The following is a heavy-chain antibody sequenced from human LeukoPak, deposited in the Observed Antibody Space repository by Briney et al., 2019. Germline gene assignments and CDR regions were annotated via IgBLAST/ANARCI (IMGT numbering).Heavy chain of an antibody. Sequence: PGGSLRLSCAASGFTFSSYGMHWVRQAPGKGLEWVAFIRYDGSNKYYADSVKGRFTISRDNAKNSLYLQMNSLRAEDTAVYYCARSPVTNYYYYYMDVWGKGTTVTVSS. J-gene: IGHJ6*03. CDR2: IRYDGSNK. CDR1: GFTFSSYG. D-gene: IGHD4-17*01. CDR3: ARSPVTNYYYYYMDV. V-gene: IGHV3-30*02.